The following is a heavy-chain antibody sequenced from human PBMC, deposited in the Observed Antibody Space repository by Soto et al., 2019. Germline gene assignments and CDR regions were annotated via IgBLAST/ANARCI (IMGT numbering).Heavy chain of an antibody. D-gene: IGHD2-21*01. Sequence: GALRLSCSASGFTFSTYSMCWVRQAPGKGLEYVSGITSDGGTTYNADSVKVRFTISRDNSKHTLFLQMSNLRPEETAVYYCVGTLRWRYPTCDYWGQGILSTVSS. J-gene: IGHJ4*02. V-gene: IGHV3-64D*06. CDR2: ITSDGGTT. CDR1: GFTFSTYS. CDR3: VGTLRWRYPTCDY.